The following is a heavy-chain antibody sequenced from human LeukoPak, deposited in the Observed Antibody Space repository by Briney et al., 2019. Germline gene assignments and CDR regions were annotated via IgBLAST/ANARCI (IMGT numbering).Heavy chain of an antibody. CDR2: ISDSGSTI. CDR3: AIYYDSSGSIDH. CDR1: GFTFSGSW. J-gene: IGHJ4*02. V-gene: IGHV3-11*01. Sequence: GGSLRLSCAASGFTFSGSWMHWVRQAPGKGPEWLSYISDSGSTINYADSVKGRLTISRDNAKKSLFLQMNSLRAEDTAVYYCAIYYDSSGSIDHWGQGTLVTVSS. D-gene: IGHD3-22*01.